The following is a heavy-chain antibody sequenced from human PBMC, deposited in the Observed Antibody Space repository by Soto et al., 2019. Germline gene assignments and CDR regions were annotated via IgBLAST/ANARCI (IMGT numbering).Heavy chain of an antibody. CDR3: ARGDRSTVTSLDLFDY. CDR2: INHSGST. D-gene: IGHD4-4*01. CDR1: GGSFGGYY. V-gene: IGHV4-34*01. J-gene: IGHJ4*02. Sequence: SETLSLTCAVYGGSFGGYYWSWIRQPPGKGLEWIGEINHSGSTNYNPSLKSRVTISVDTSKNQFSLKLSSVTAADTAVYYCARGDRSTVTSLDLFDYWGQGTLVTVSS.